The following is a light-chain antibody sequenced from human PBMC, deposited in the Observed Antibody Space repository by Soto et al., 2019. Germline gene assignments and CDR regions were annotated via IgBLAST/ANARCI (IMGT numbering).Light chain of an antibody. J-gene: IGKJ1*01. Sequence: DIQMTQSPSSLSASVGDRVTITCRARQGISSHLNWYQQKPGKAPKLLIYAASIFQSGVPSRFSGSGSGTDFTLTISSLQHEDFATYYCQQSYTTPWTFGQGTKADIK. CDR2: AAS. CDR3: QQSYTTPWT. CDR1: QGISSH. V-gene: IGKV1-39*01.